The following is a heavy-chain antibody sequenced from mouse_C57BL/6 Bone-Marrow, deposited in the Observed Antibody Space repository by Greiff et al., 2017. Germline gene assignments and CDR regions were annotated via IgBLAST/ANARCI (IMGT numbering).Heavy chain of an antibody. CDR2: IDPENGDT. CDR1: GFNIKDDY. D-gene: IGHD1-2*01. J-gene: IGHJ3*01. V-gene: IGHV14-4*01. CDR3: TTGYGGPWFAC. Sequence: VQLQQSGAELVRPGASVKLSCTASGFNIKDDYMHWVKQRPEQGLEWIGWIDPENGDTEYASKFQGKATITADTSSNTAYLQLSSLTSEDTAVYYCTTGYGGPWFACWGQGTLVTVSA.